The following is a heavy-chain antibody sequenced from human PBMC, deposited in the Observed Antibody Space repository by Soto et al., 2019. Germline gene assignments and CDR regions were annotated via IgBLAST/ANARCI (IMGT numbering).Heavy chain of an antibody. Sequence: ASVKVSCKASGYTFSAYSMHWVRQAPGQGLEWMGWINPNSGDTIYAQKFQGRVTLTSDTSITTFYMELSSLKSDDTAVYYCAREASAVISLDYWGQGSLVTVSS. CDR3: AREASAVISLDY. V-gene: IGHV1-2*02. D-gene: IGHD2-21*01. CDR1: GYTFSAYS. CDR2: INPNSGDT. J-gene: IGHJ4*02.